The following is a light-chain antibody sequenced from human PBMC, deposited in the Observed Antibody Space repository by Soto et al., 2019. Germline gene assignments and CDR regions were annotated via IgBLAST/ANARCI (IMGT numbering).Light chain of an antibody. J-gene: IGKJ1*01. CDR2: GAS. Sequence: EIVLTQSPGTLSLSPGERATLXXRASQSVSNNYLAWYQQKPGQAPRLXIYGASSRATGIPVRFSGSGSGTDFTLTISRLEPEDFAVYYCQQYGSSPRTFGQGTKVDIK. CDR1: QSVSNNY. V-gene: IGKV3-20*01. CDR3: QQYGSSPRT.